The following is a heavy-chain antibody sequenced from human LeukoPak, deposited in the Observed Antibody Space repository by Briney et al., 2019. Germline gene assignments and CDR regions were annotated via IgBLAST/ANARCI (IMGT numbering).Heavy chain of an antibody. CDR2: ISYIGTT. CDR1: GDSLSSHY. V-gene: IGHV4-59*11. Sequence: PSETLSLTCAVSGDSLSSHYWTWIRQPPGRGLEWIGYISYIGTTNYNPSLKSRVTISIDTSKNQFSLKLSSVTTADTAVYYCARDLATVTKGFDIWGLGTMVSVSS. CDR3: ARDLATVTKGFDI. D-gene: IGHD4-17*01. J-gene: IGHJ3*02.